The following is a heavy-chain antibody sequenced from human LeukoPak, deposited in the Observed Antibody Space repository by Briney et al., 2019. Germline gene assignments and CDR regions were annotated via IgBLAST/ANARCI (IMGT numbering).Heavy chain of an antibody. CDR1: GYSISSGYY. D-gene: IGHD3-9*01. J-gene: IGHJ5*02. CDR3: ARGYYDILTGYYDRHDWFDP. CDR2: IYHSGGT. Sequence: SETLSLTCAVSGYSISSGYYWGWIWQPPGKGLEWIGSIYHSGGTYYNPSLKSRVTISVDTSKNQFSLKLSSVTAADTAVYYCARGYYDILTGYYDRHDWFDPWGQGTLVTVSS. V-gene: IGHV4-38-2*01.